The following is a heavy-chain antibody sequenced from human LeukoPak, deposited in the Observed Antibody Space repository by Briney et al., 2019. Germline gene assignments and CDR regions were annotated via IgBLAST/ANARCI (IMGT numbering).Heavy chain of an antibody. CDR3: ANNYGAGGYDY. D-gene: IGHD3-10*01. V-gene: IGHV4/OR15-8*02. CDR1: GGSISGTNW. J-gene: IGHJ4*02. Sequence: SETLSLTCGVSGGSISGTNWWSWVRQPPGQGLEWIGEISLAGQTNYNPSLNGRVTMSLDKSSNQLSLHLTSVTAADTAVHYCANNYGAGGYDYWGQGTLVTVSS. CDR2: ISLAGQT.